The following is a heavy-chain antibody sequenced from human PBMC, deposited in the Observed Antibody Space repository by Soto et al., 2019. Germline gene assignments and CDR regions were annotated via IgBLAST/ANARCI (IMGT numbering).Heavy chain of an antibody. CDR1: GYTFTSYV. V-gene: IGHV1-18*01. CDR2: ISAYNGNT. J-gene: IGHJ6*03. Sequence: ASMKVSCKASGYTFTSYVISWVRQAPGQGLEWMGWISAYNGNTNYAQKLQGRVTMTTDTSTSTAYMELRSLRSDDTAVYYCARDLGIAARQTKTYYYYYMDVWG. D-gene: IGHD6-6*01. CDR3: ARDLGIAARQTKTYYYYYMDV.